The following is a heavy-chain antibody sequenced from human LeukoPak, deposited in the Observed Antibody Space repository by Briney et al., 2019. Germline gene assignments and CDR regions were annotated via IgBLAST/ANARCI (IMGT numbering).Heavy chain of an antibody. CDR2: MNPNSGNT. J-gene: IGHJ4*02. CDR3: ARGRRVWGVILSYYFDY. V-gene: IGHV1-8*03. Sequence: GASVKVSCKASGYTFTSYDINWVRQATGQGLEWMGWMNPNSGNTGYAQKFQGRVTITRNTSISTAYMELSSLRSEDTAVYYCARGRRVWGVILSYYFDYWGQGTLVTVSS. CDR1: GYTFTSYD. D-gene: IGHD3-10*01.